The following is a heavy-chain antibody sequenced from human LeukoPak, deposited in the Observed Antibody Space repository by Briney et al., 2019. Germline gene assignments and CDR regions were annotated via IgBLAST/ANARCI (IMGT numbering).Heavy chain of an antibody. Sequence: PGGSLRLSCAASGFTFSSYGMRWVRQAPGKGLEWVAVIWYDGSNKYYADSVKGRFTISRDNSKNTLYLQMNSLRAEDTAVYYCARDTYYYDSSGYFFPRYYFDYWGQGTLVTVSS. CDR3: ARDTYYYDSSGYFFPRYYFDY. V-gene: IGHV3-33*01. J-gene: IGHJ4*02. CDR1: GFTFSSYG. CDR2: IWYDGSNK. D-gene: IGHD3-22*01.